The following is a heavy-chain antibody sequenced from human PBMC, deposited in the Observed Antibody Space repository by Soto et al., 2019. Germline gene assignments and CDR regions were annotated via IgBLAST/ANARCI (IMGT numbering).Heavy chain of an antibody. J-gene: IGHJ4*02. CDR2: IYHSGST. D-gene: IGHD3-10*01. CDR3: ARITVVRGVMPTGPFDY. V-gene: IGHV4-34*01. CDR1: GGSFSGYY. Sequence: QVQLQQWGAGLLKPSETLSLTCAVYGGSFSGYYWSWIRQPPGKGLEWIGEIYHSGSTNYNPSLKSRVTISVDKSKNQFSLKLSSVTAADTAVYYCARITVVRGVMPTGPFDYWGQGTLVTVSS.